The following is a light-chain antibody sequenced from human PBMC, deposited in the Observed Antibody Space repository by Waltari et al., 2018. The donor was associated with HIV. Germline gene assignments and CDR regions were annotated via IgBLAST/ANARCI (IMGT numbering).Light chain of an antibody. CDR3: QVWDSSRDWV. CDR1: NTGSKS. J-gene: IGLJ3*02. CDR2: DDS. Sequence: SNVLTQPPSVSVDPGQTARITCGGNNTGSKSVHWYQQRPGQAPVVVVFDDSDRPSGIPERFAGSNSGNTATLTISRVEAGDEADYYCQVWDSSRDWVFGGGTKLTVL. V-gene: IGLV3-21*02.